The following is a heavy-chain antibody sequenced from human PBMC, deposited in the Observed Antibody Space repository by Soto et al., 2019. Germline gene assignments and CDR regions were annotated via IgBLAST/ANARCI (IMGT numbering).Heavy chain of an antibody. CDR3: AKGGSSWYDNYFDY. D-gene: IGHD6-13*01. V-gene: IGHV3-23*01. Sequence: EVQLLESGGGLVQPGGSLRLSRAASGFTFSSYAMSWVRQAPGKGLEWVSAISGSGGSTYYADSVKGRFAISRDNSKNTLYLQMNSLRAEDTAVYYCAKGGSSWYDNYFDYWGQGTLVTVSS. CDR1: GFTFSSYA. CDR2: ISGSGGST. J-gene: IGHJ4*02.